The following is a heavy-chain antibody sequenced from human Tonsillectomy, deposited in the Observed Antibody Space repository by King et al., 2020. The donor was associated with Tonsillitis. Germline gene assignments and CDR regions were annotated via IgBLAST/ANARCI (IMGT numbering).Heavy chain of an antibody. Sequence: VQLQESGPGLVKPSESLSLTCTVSGGSISDYNWSWIRQPPGKGLEWIGYIHYSGSTNSNPSLKRRVTMSVDTSKKQFSLIVNSVTAADTAVYYCARVSSGHLDGFDIWGQGTRVTVSS. D-gene: IGHD3-10*01. CDR1: GGSISDYN. CDR2: IHYSGST. V-gene: IGHV4-59*01. J-gene: IGHJ3*02. CDR3: ARVSSGHLDGFDI.